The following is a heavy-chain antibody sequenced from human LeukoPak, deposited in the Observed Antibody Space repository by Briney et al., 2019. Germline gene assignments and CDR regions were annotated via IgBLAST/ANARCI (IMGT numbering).Heavy chain of an antibody. Sequence: PGGSLRLSCAASGFTFSNYAMSWVRQAPGKGLEWVSSISGSAGSTYYADSVRGRFAISRDNSKNTLYLQMNSLRAEDTAVYYCAKDNRLRYFDWSFDYWGQGTLVTVSS. CDR1: GFTFSNYA. J-gene: IGHJ4*02. CDR2: ISGSAGST. CDR3: AKDNRLRYFDWSFDY. D-gene: IGHD3-9*01. V-gene: IGHV3-23*01.